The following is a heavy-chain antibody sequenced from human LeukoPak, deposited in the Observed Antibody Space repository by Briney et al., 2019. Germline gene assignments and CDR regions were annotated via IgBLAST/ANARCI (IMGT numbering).Heavy chain of an antibody. J-gene: IGHJ4*02. CDR2: INPNSGGT. CDR1: GYTFTGYY. Sequence: ASVKVSCKASGYTFTGYYMHWVRQAPGQGLEWMGWINPNSGGTNYAQKFQGRVTMTRDTSISTAYMELSRLRSDDTAVYYCARGAGGYGLTYFDYWGQGTLVTVSS. V-gene: IGHV1-2*02. D-gene: IGHD5-18*01. CDR3: ARGAGGYGLTYFDY.